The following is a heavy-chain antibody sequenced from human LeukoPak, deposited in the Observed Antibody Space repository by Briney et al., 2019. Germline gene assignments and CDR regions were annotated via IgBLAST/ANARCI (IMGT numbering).Heavy chain of an antibody. Sequence: GGSLRLSCAASGFTFSLYAMSWVRQAPGKGLEWVSAISGSGNITYSADSVLGRFTISRDNSKNTLYLQMNSLRAEDTAVYYCAKDHTYDTSGYYYDYWGQGTLVTVSS. CDR3: AKDHTYDTSGYYYDY. CDR1: GFTFSLYA. D-gene: IGHD3-22*01. V-gene: IGHV3-23*01. J-gene: IGHJ4*02. CDR2: ISGSGNIT.